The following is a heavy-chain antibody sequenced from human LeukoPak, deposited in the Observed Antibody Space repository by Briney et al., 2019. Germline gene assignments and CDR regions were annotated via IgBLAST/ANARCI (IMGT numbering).Heavy chain of an antibody. CDR2: ICYSGST. J-gene: IGHJ4*02. Sequence: SETLSLTCTVSGGSISSYYWSWIRQPPGKGLEWIGYICYSGSTSYNPSLKSRVTISVDTSKNQFSLKLSSVTAADTAVYYCARGPTRNYFDYWGQGTLVTVSS. CDR3: ARGPTRNYFDY. V-gene: IGHV4-59*01. CDR1: GGSISSYY.